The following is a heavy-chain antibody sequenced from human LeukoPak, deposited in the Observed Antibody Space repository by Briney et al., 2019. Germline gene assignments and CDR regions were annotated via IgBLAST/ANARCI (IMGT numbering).Heavy chain of an antibody. J-gene: IGHJ4*02. CDR2: IVVGSGNT. D-gene: IGHD1-26*01. Sequence: SVKVSFKASVFTFIISAMQWVRQARGQRLEWIGWIVVGSGNTNYAQKFQEKVTITRDMSTSTAYMELSSLRSEDTAVYYCTAGLVGATDFDYWGQGTLVTVSS. CDR1: VFTFIISA. CDR3: TAGLVGATDFDY. V-gene: IGHV1-58*02.